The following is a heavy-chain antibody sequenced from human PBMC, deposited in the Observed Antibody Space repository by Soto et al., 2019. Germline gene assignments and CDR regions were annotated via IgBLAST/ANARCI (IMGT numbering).Heavy chain of an antibody. Sequence: SPTLSLPCAISGDSVSSNSAAWNWIRQSPSRGLEWLGRTYYRSKWYNDYAVSVKSRITINPDTSKNQFSLQLNSVPPDDPAVYYCARGNKLGYWYFDLWGRGSLVTVSS. CDR3: ARGNKLGYWYFDL. J-gene: IGHJ2*01. CDR1: GDSVSSNSAA. D-gene: IGHD7-27*01. V-gene: IGHV6-1*01. CDR2: TYYRSKWYN.